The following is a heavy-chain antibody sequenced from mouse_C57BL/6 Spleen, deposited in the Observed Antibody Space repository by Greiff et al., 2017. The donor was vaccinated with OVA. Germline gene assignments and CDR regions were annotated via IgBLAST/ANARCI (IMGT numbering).Heavy chain of an antibody. Sequence: QVHVKQPGAELVKPGASVKMSCKASGYTFTSYWITWVKQRPGQGLEWIGDIYPGSGSTNYNEKFKSKATLTVDTSSSTAYMQLSSLTSEDSAVYYCAGNYYGSTLFDYWGQGTTLTVSS. J-gene: IGHJ2*01. D-gene: IGHD1-1*01. CDR3: AGNYYGSTLFDY. CDR1: GYTFTSYW. V-gene: IGHV1-55*01. CDR2: IYPGSGST.